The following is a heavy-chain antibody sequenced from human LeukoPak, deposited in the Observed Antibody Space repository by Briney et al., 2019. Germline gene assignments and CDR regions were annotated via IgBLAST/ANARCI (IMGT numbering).Heavy chain of an antibody. Sequence: PSETLSLTCTVSGGSISTFSWTWIRQPAGKGLEWIGHIYTSGSTNYNPSLKSRVTMSLDTSKYQFSLNLTSVTAADTAVYYCARHLSGSYSFDSWGQGTLVTVSS. CDR2: IYTSGST. V-gene: IGHV4-4*07. CDR3: ARHLSGSYSFDS. J-gene: IGHJ4*02. CDR1: GGSISTFS. D-gene: IGHD1-26*01.